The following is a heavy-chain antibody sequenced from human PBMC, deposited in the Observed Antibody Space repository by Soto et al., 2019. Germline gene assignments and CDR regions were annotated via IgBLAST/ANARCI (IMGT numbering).Heavy chain of an antibody. CDR3: ARVVLSVYSSSPNDFEY. J-gene: IGHJ4*02. V-gene: IGHV4-38-2*01. CDR2: IYHSGTT. D-gene: IGHD6-6*01. CDR1: GYSISSGYF. Sequence: KASETLSLTCAVSGYSISSGYFWGWIRQPPGKGLEWIGNIYHSGTTYYSPSLKSRVTISVDTSKNQFSLKLSSVTAADTAVYFCARVVLSVYSSSPNDFEYWGQGTLVTVSS.